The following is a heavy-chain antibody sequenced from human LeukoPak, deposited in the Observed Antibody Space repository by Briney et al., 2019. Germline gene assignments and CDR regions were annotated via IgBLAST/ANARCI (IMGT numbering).Heavy chain of an antibody. CDR1: GYTFTSCY. V-gene: IGHV1-46*01. Sequence: ASVKVSCTASGYTFTSCYMHWVRQAPGQGLEWMGIINPSGGSTSYAQKFQGRVTMTRDTSTSTVYMELSSLRSEDTAVYYCARAHHIVVVTAIPRYYYGMDVWGQGTTVTVSS. J-gene: IGHJ6*02. D-gene: IGHD2-21*02. CDR2: INPSGGST. CDR3: ARAHHIVVVTAIPRYYYGMDV.